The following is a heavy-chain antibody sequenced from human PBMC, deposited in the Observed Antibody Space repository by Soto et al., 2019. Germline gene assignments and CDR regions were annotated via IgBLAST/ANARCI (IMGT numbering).Heavy chain of an antibody. CDR3: ARVYCSGGSCYSIDY. Sequence: QVQLVQSGAEVKKPGASVKVSCKASGYTFTSYYMHWVRQAPGQGLEWMGIINPTGSTSYAQKVQGSVTMTRDTSTSTVYMELSSLRSEDTAVYYCARVYCSGGSCYSIDYWGQGTLVTVSS. CDR1: GYTFTSYY. J-gene: IGHJ4*02. CDR2: INPTGST. D-gene: IGHD2-15*01. V-gene: IGHV1-46*03.